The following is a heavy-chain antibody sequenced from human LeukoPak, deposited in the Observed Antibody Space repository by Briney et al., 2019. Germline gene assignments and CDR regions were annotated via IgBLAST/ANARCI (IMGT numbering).Heavy chain of an antibody. J-gene: IGHJ4*02. CDR1: GFTLSSYA. CDR3: AKGMHGYIFYFDY. CDR2: ISSSGDST. D-gene: IGHD5-18*01. Sequence: GGSLRLSCAASGFTLSSYAMSWVRQAPGKGLEWVSGISSSGDSTYYADSVKGRFTISRDTSKNALYLQMNSLRAEDTAVYYCAKGMHGYIFYFDYWGQGTVVTVSS. V-gene: IGHV3-23*01.